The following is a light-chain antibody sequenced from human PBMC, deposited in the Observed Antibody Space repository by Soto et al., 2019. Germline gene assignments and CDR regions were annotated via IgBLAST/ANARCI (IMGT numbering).Light chain of an antibody. CDR1: SSDVGGYDF. V-gene: IGLV2-11*01. Sequence: QSALTQPRSVSGSPGQSVTISCTGTSSDVGGYDFVSWYQQHPGKAPKLMISDVSKRHSGVPDRFSGSKSGNTASLTISGLHAEDEADYYCCSYAGDLALFGGGTKLTVL. CDR2: DVS. J-gene: IGLJ2*01. CDR3: CSYAGDLAL.